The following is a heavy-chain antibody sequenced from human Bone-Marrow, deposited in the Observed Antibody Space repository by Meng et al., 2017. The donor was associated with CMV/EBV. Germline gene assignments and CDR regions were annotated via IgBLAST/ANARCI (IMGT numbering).Heavy chain of an antibody. V-gene: IGHV3-7*01. J-gene: IGHJ3*01. CDR3: AREGVVVVPATMDDACDG. D-gene: IGHD2-2*01. CDR1: GFTFSNYY. CDR2: IKQRGSEA. Sequence: GESLKISCVASGFTFSNYYMSWVRQAPGKGLEWVANIKQRGSEAYYVDSVKGRFTISRDDAKNSLYLQMYRLTAEDTALYSCAREGVVVVPATMDDACDGWGQGTMVTVSS.